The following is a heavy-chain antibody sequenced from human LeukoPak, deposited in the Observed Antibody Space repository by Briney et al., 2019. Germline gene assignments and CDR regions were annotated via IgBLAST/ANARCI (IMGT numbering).Heavy chain of an antibody. CDR3: ATPTVTSPYYYYGMDV. D-gene: IGHD4-17*01. Sequence: SETLSLTCTVSGGSISSYYWSWIRQPPGKGLEWIGYIYYSGSTNYNPSLKRRVTISVDTSKNQFPLKLSSVTAADTAVYYCATPTVTSPYYYYGMDVWGQGTTVTVSS. J-gene: IGHJ6*02. CDR1: GGSISSYY. V-gene: IGHV4-59*08. CDR2: IYYSGST.